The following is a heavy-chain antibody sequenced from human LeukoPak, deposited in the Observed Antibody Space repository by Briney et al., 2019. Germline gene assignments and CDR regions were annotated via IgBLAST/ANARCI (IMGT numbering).Heavy chain of an antibody. D-gene: IGHD2-21*02. Sequence: GGSLRLSCAASGFTFSSYSMNWVRQAPGKGLEWVSSISSSSSYIYYADSVKGRFTISRDNAKNSLYLQMNSLRAEDTAVYYCTREQSVVVTPTILSANYYYYMDFWGKGTTVTVSS. J-gene: IGHJ6*03. CDR3: TREQSVVVTPTILSANYYYYMDF. V-gene: IGHV3-21*01. CDR2: ISSSSSYI. CDR1: GFTFSSYS.